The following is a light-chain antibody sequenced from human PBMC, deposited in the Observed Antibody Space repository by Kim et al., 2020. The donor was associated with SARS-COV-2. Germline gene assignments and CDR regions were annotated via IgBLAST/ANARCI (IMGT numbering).Light chain of an antibody. J-gene: IGLJ1*01. V-gene: IGLV2-14*03. CDR3: SSYTGSTPYV. Sequence: GQSITISCTGTSSDVGGYDYVSWYQQHPGKVPKLMIYDVSNRPSGVSNRFSGSKSGNTASLTISGLQAEDEADYYCSSYTGSTPYVFGTGTKVTVL. CDR2: DVS. CDR1: SSDVGGYDY.